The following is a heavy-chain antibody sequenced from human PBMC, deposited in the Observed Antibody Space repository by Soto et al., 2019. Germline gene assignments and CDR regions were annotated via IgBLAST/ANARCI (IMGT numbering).Heavy chain of an antibody. V-gene: IGHV3-23*01. J-gene: IGHJ6*02. D-gene: IGHD1-7*01. CDR1: GFTFSSYA. Sequence: EVQLLESGGGLVQPGGSLRLSCAASGFTFSSYAMSWVRQAPGKGLEWVSAISGSGGCTYYADSVKGRFTISRDNSKNTLYLQMNSLRAEDTAVYYCAKTRARERNWNYGYYYYGMDVWGQGTTVTVSS. CDR2: ISGSGGCT. CDR3: AKTRARERNWNYGYYYYGMDV.